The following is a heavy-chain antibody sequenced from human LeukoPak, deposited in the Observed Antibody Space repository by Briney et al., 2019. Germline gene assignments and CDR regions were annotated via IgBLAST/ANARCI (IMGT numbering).Heavy chain of an antibody. CDR1: GFTFSSYA. CDR3: AKGGIQLWFIFERTERTQEDDAFDI. D-gene: IGHD5-18*01. CDR2: ISGSGGST. V-gene: IGHV3-23*01. Sequence: GGSLRLSCAASGFTFSSYAMSWVRQAPGKGLEWVSAISGSGGSTYYADSVKGRFTISRDNSKNTLYLQMNSLRAEDTAVYYCAKGGIQLWFIFERTERTQEDDAFDIWGQGTMVTVSS. J-gene: IGHJ3*02.